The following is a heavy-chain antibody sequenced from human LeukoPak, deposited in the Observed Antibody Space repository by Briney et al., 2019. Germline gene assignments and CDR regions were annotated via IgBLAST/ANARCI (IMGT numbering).Heavy chain of an antibody. V-gene: IGHV1-3*01. Sequence: ASVKVSCKASGYTFTSYAVHWVRQAPGQRLEWMGWINAGNGNTKYSQKFQGRVTITRDTSASTAYMELSSLRSEDTAVYYCARDHDGDYDQYFQHWGQGTLVTVSS. J-gene: IGHJ1*01. CDR2: INAGNGNT. CDR1: GYTFTSYA. CDR3: ARDHDGDYDQYFQH. D-gene: IGHD4-17*01.